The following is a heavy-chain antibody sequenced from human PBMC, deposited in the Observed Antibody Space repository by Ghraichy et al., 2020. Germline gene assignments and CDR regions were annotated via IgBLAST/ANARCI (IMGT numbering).Heavy chain of an antibody. CDR3: ARGRVQRFTYYYGSGRQTEYYFDY. Sequence: SETLSLTCTVSGGSISSYYWSWIRQPPGKGLEWIGYIYYSGSTNYNPSLKSRVTISVDTSKNQFSLKLSSVTAADTAVYYCARGRVQRFTYYYGSGRQTEYYFDYWGQGTLVTVSS. J-gene: IGHJ4*02. CDR2: IYYSGST. V-gene: IGHV4-59*01. CDR1: GGSISSYY. D-gene: IGHD3-10*01.